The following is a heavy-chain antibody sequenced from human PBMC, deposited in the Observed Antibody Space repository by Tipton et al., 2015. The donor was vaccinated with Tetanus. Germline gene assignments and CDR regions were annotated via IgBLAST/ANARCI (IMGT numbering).Heavy chain of an antibody. CDR1: GGSVRDAGYY. CDR3: ARVSVGEIYPNYFDY. Sequence: GLVKPSETLSLTCTVSGGSVRDAGYYWSWIRQFPGKGLEWLGYMYYSGSVYYKPSLQSRVSMSLDTSKNQFSLKLNSVTAADTAIYFCARVSVGEIYPNYFDYWGQGILVAVSS. J-gene: IGHJ4*02. V-gene: IGHV4-31*03. D-gene: IGHD3-10*01. CDR2: MYYSGSV.